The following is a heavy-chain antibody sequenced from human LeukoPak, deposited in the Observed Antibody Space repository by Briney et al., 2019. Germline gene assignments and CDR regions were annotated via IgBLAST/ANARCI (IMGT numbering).Heavy chain of an antibody. D-gene: IGHD3-22*01. Sequence: GGSLRLSCAASGFTFSSYAMSWVRQAPGKGLEWVSAISGSGSSTYYADSVNGRFTISRDNSKNTLYLQMNSLRAEDTAVYYCAKARYYYDSSVPYYFDYWGQGTLVTVSS. V-gene: IGHV3-23*01. CDR1: GFTFSSYA. CDR2: ISGSGSST. J-gene: IGHJ4*02. CDR3: AKARYYYDSSVPYYFDY.